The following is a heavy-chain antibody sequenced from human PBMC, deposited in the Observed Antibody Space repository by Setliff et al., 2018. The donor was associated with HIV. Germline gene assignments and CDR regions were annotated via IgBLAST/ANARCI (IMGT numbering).Heavy chain of an antibody. J-gene: IGHJ5*02. CDR1: GPPLPVAGVG. CDR3: VYSPGTYSSWFDP. CDR2: FYADDEK. Sequence: SGPTLVNPTQSLTLTCTFSGPPLPVAGVGVGWIRQPPGKALEWLALFYADDEKYYSPSLKRRLTVTADTSRTQFVLTMSDMDRVDTATYYCVYSPGTYSSWFDPWGQGILVTVSS. D-gene: IGHD1-1*01. V-gene: IGHV2-5*02.